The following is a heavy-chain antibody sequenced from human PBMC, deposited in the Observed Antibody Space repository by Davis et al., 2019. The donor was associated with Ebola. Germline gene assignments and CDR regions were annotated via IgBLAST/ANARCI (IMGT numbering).Heavy chain of an antibody. D-gene: IGHD2-21*01. CDR2: IHHGGSA. CDR3: ARDTRPCGGDCYDDTFDM. V-gene: IGHV4-59*11. Sequence: PSETLSLTCTVSGVSITTHFWSWIRQPPGKGLEWIGYIHHGGSANSNPSLKSRATFSIDTSKSQVSLKLTSVTAADTAAYYCARDTRPCGGDCYDDTFDMWGQGTMVIVSS. CDR1: GVSITTHF. J-gene: IGHJ3*02.